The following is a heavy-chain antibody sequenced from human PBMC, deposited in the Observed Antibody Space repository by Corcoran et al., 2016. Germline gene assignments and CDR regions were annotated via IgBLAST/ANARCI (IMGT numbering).Heavy chain of an antibody. D-gene: IGHD3-16*01. Sequence: QLQLQESGPGLVKPSETLSLTCTVSGGSISSSSYYWGWIRQPPGKGLEWIGSIYYSGSTYYNPSLKSRVTISVDTSKNQFSLKLSSVTAADTAVYYCARQTPWAVGGLGRVGMDVWGQGTTVTVSS. J-gene: IGHJ6*02. CDR1: GGSISSSSYY. V-gene: IGHV4-39*01. CDR2: IYYSGST. CDR3: ARQTPWAVGGLGRVGMDV.